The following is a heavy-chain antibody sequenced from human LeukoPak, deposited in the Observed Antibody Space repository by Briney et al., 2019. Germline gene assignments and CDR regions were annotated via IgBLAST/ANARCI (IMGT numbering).Heavy chain of an antibody. CDR2: IIPNLGIA. V-gene: IGHV1-69*04. D-gene: IGHD1-14*01. CDR3: ARDKNLGNYFDY. Sequence: SVKVSCKASGGTFSSYTISWVRQAPGQGLEWMGRIIPNLGIANYAQKFQGRVTITADKSTSTAYMELSSLRSEDTALYYCARDKNLGNYFDYWGPGTLVTVSS. CDR1: GGTFSSYT. J-gene: IGHJ4*02.